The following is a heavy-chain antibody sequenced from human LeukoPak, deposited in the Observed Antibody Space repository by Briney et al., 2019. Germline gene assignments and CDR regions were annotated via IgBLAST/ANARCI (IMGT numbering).Heavy chain of an antibody. CDR1: GFIFSDAW. Sequence: GGSLRLSCAASGFIFSDAWLSWVRQTPGKGLEWVGRIKRKSAGGTIDYAAPVKGRFTISRDDSKTTLYLQMKSLKTEDTAIYYCATEYSVFAFDIWGQGTVVTVSS. CDR3: ATEYSVFAFDI. CDR2: IKRKSAGGTI. D-gene: IGHD5-12*01. J-gene: IGHJ3*02. V-gene: IGHV3-15*01.